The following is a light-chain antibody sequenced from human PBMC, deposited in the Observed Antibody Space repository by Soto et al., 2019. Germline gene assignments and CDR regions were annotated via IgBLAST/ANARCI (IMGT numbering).Light chain of an antibody. V-gene: IGKV1-6*01. CDR1: QGLRND. CDR3: QQYNDWPPT. Sequence: AIQMTQSTSSLSASVGDRVTITCRASQGLRNDLGWYQQKPGKAPKLLIYAASSLQSGVPSRFSGSGSGTDFTLTISSLQSEDFAVYYCQQYNDWPPTFGQGTKV. J-gene: IGKJ1*01. CDR2: AAS.